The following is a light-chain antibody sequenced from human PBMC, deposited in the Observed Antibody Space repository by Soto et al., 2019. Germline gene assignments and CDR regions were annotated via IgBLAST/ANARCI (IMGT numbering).Light chain of an antibody. CDR1: SSNIGAGFD. Sequence: QSVLTQPPSVSGAPGQRVTISCTGSSSNIGAGFDVHWFQQLPGSAPKVLIYGSSNRPSGVPDRFSGSKSGTSGSLAITGLQADDEADYYCQSYDNSLSGHVVFGGGTKLTVL. V-gene: IGLV1-40*01. CDR2: GSS. CDR3: QSYDNSLSGHVV. J-gene: IGLJ2*01.